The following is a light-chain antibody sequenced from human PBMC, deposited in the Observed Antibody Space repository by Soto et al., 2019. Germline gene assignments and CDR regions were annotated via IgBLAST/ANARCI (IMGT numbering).Light chain of an antibody. J-gene: IGKJ3*01. CDR3: QQLNSYAFA. CDR1: QGVSRY. Sequence: DIQLTQSPSFLSASVGDRVTITCRASQGVSRYLAWYQQKPGKAPNLRIYAAFTWRSGAPSRFSGSGSEQDYTRTNSSLQTEDFETYDCQQLNSYAFAFGPGTKVDIK. V-gene: IGKV1-9*01. CDR2: AAF.